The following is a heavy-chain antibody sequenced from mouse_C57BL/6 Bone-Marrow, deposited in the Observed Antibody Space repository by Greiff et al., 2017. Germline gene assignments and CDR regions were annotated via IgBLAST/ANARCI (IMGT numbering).Heavy chain of an antibody. CDR3: ARNRREKKYFDV. Sequence: VQLVESGPGLVAPSQSLSITCTVSGFSLTSYAISWVRQPPGKGLEWLGVIWTGGGANNTAALKSRLSISKDNSKSQFFLKMISLQADDAARCYCARNRREKKYFDVWGTGTTVTVSS. J-gene: IGHJ1*03. CDR2: IWTGGGA. CDR1: GFSLTSYA. V-gene: IGHV2-9-1*01.